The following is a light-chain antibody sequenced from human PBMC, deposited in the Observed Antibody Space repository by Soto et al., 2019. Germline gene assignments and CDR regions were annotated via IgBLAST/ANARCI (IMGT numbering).Light chain of an antibody. Sequence: DIVMTQSPATLSVSPGERATLSCRASQSVSSNLAWYQQKPGQAPRLIIYGASTRATGIPARFSGSGSGTEFTLTISSLQSEDFAVYYCQQYNNWPRTLGQGTKVDIK. J-gene: IGKJ1*01. CDR3: QQYNNWPRT. CDR1: QSVSSN. V-gene: IGKV3-15*01. CDR2: GAS.